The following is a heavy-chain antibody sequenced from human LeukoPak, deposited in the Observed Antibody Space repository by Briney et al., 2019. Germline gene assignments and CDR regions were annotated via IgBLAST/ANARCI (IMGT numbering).Heavy chain of an antibody. J-gene: IGHJ4*02. V-gene: IGHV3-23*01. D-gene: IGHD3-22*01. CDR3: AKGDYYDSSGYYYDYFDY. Sequence: TGGSLRLSCAASGFTFSSYAMSRVRQAPGKGLEWVSAISGSGGSTYYADSVKGRFTISRDNSKNTLYLQMNSLRAEDTAVYYCAKGDYYDSSGYYYDYFDYWGQGTLGAVSS. CDR1: GFTFSSYA. CDR2: ISGSGGST.